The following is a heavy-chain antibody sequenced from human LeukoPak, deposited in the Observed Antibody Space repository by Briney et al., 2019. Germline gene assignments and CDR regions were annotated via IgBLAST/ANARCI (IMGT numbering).Heavy chain of an antibody. Sequence: GGSLRLSCAASGFTFSSYSINWVRQAPGKGLEWVSSISCSSSYIYYADSVRGRFTISRDNAKSSLYLQMNSLRAEDTAVYYCARDLLSYGMDVWGQGTTVTVSS. CDR1: GFTFSSYS. CDR2: ISCSSSYI. CDR3: ARDLLSYGMDV. V-gene: IGHV3-21*01. J-gene: IGHJ6*02. D-gene: IGHD3-10*01.